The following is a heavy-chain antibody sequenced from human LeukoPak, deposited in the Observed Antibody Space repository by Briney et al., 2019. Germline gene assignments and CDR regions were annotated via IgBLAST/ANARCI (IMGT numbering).Heavy chain of an antibody. V-gene: IGHV3-7*01. CDR2: IKQDGSEK. CDR3: ARDLDFGGYSNFDY. J-gene: IGHJ4*02. Sequence: GGSLRLSCAASGFVFSSNWMTWVRQAPGKGLEWVANIKQDGSEKYYVDSVKGRFTISRDNAKSTLYLQMNSLRAEDTAVYYCARDLDFGGYSNFDYWGQGTLVTVSS. CDR1: GFVFSSNW. D-gene: IGHD4-23*01.